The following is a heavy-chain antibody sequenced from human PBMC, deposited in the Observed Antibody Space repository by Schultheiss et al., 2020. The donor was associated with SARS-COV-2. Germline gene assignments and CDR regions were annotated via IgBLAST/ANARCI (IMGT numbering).Heavy chain of an antibody. CDR3: ARAAHYDDLTGYYLVY. CDR1: GGTFSSYA. J-gene: IGHJ4*02. CDR2: IIPIFGTA. D-gene: IGHD3-9*01. V-gene: IGHV1-69*06. Sequence: KISCKASGGTFSSYAISWVRQAPGQGLEWMGGIIPIFGTANYAQKFQGRVTITADRSTSTVYMKLNSLRPEDTAVYYCARAAHYDDLTGYYLVYWGQGTLVTVSS.